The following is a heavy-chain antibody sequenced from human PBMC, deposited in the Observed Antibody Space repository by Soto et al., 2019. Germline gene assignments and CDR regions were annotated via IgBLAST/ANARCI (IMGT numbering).Heavy chain of an antibody. CDR3: AKGHDSSGYYYVNGAHFEN. J-gene: IGHJ4*02. CDR2: IGGSRTTI. Sequence: GGSLRLSCVASGFPFSAYAMNWVRQTPGKGLEWVCGIGGSRTTIYCADSVKGRFTISRDNFGNTMYLQMNSVRVEDTAVYYCAKGHDSSGYYYVNGAHFENWGQGTVVTVSS. CDR1: GFPFSAYA. V-gene: IGHV3-23*01. D-gene: IGHD3-22*01.